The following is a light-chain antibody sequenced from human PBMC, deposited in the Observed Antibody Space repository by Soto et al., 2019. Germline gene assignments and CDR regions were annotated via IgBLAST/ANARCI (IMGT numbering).Light chain of an antibody. CDR2: YAS. Sequence: SAFTLTESPGESATLSCRASPIVSSNLAWHQQKPGQAPRTLMYYASTRATGISARFSGSGSGTEFTLTNSSRQAEDFAVYYFQQDHKLPVTFCQGAR. CDR1: PIVSSN. J-gene: IGKJ5*01. CDR3: QQDHKLPVT. V-gene: IGKV3-15*01.